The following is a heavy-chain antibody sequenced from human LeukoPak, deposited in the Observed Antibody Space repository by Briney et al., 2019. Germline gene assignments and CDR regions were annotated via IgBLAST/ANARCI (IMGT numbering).Heavy chain of an antibody. CDR1: GFTFSSYS. D-gene: IGHD3-10*01. Sequence: PGGSLRLSCAASGFTFSSYSMNWVRQAPGKGLEWVSYISSSSSTIYYADSVKGRFTISRDNAKKSLWLQMNSLRAEDTAVYYCAKQGVTLVRGILSYGMDVWGQGTSVSVSS. CDR3: AKQGVTLVRGILSYGMDV. CDR2: ISSSSSTI. V-gene: IGHV3-48*04. J-gene: IGHJ6*02.